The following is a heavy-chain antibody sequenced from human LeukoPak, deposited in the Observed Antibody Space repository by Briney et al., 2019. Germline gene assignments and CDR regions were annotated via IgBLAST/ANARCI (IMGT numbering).Heavy chain of an antibody. CDR2: ISGSGGST. CDR3: AKDRDYYDSSGYYHGRYYFDY. V-gene: IGHV3-23*01. J-gene: IGHJ4*02. D-gene: IGHD3-22*01. Sequence: GGSLRLSCAASGFTFSSYAMSWVRQAPGKGLEWVSAISGSGGSTYYADSVKGRFTIPRDNSKNTLYLQMNSLRAEDTAVYYCAKDRDYYDSSGYYHGRYYFDYWGQGTLVTVSS. CDR1: GFTFSSYA.